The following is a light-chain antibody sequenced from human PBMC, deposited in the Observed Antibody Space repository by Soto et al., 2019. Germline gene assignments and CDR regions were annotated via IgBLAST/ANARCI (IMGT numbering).Light chain of an antibody. CDR1: QSISNN. J-gene: IGKJ2*01. CDR3: QQYNNWPET. Sequence: EIVMTQSPATLSVSPGERATLSYRASQSISNNLAWYQQKPGQAPRLLIYGASTRATGFPARFSGSGSGTEFTLTISSLQSEDFAVYFCQQYNNWPETFGQGTKLEIK. V-gene: IGKV3-15*01. CDR2: GAS.